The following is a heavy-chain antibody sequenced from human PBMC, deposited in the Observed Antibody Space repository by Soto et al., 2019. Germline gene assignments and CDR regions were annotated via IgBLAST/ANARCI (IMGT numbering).Heavy chain of an antibody. CDR2: KRNKVNGDTT. CDR3: TITCGGVLRF. D-gene: IGHD3-16*01. V-gene: IGHV3-72*01. Sequence: EAQLVESGGDLVQPGGSLRLSCVASGLTFSDHYMDWVRQAPGKGLEWVARKRNKVNGDTTEYAASVQGRFTISRDDSENSLFLQMNSLKTEDTAVYYCTITCGGVLRFWGQGTLVTVSS. CDR1: GLTFSDHY. J-gene: IGHJ4*02.